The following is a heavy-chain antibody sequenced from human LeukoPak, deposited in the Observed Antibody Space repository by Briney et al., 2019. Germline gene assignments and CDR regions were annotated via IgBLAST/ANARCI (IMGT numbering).Heavy chain of an antibody. Sequence: SETLSLTCTVSGGSISSGGYYWSWIRQPPGKGLEWIGYIYYSGSTNYNPSLKSRVTISVDTSKNQFSLKLSSVTAADTAVYYCARDQWDQLTGFDYWGQGTLVTVSS. V-gene: IGHV4-61*08. D-gene: IGHD1-26*01. J-gene: IGHJ4*02. CDR1: GGSISSGGYY. CDR2: IYYSGST. CDR3: ARDQWDQLTGFDY.